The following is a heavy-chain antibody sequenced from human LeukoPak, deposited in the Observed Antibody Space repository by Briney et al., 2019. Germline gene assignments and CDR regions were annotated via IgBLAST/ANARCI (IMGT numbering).Heavy chain of an antibody. CDR2: IYTSGTT. Sequence: PSETLSLTCTVSSDSISSYSWSWIRQPAGQGLEWIGHIYTSGTTIYNPSLKSRVTISVDTSKNQFSLKLSSVTAADTAVYYCAITVVTPMFAFDIWGQGTLVTVSS. J-gene: IGHJ3*02. V-gene: IGHV4-4*07. CDR3: AITVVTPMFAFDI. CDR1: SDSISSYS. D-gene: IGHD4-23*01.